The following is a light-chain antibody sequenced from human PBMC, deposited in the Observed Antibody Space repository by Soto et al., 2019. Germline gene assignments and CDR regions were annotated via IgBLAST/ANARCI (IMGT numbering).Light chain of an antibody. Sequence: EIVMTQSPATLSVSPGERATFSCRASQSVSNNYLAWYQQKPGQAPRLLIYGASNRATGIPDRFSGSGSGTDFTLTISRLEPEDFAVYYCQQYGSSGTFGQGTKGDIK. CDR1: QSVSNNY. J-gene: IGKJ1*01. CDR2: GAS. CDR3: QQYGSSGT. V-gene: IGKV3-20*01.